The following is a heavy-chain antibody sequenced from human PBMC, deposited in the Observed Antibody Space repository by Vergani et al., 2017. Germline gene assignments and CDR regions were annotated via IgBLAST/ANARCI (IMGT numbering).Heavy chain of an antibody. CDR3: VGGGLATIYNWFDP. D-gene: IGHD5-24*01. Sequence: EVLLVESGGDLVQPGGSLRLSCEASGFTFQIYWMGWVRQTAEKGLEWVANIKQDGSEDYYVDSVKGRFTITRDNAKKFIYLQMNSLRADDTAVYYCVGGGLATIYNWFDPWGQGTRVTVSS. J-gene: IGHJ5*01. V-gene: IGHV3-7*01. CDR2: IKQDGSED. CDR1: GFTFQIYW.